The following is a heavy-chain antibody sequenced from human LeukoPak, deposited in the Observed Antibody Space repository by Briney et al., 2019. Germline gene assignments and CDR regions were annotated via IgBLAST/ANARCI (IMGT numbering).Heavy chain of an antibody. J-gene: IGHJ4*02. CDR2: FDPEDGET. CDR1: GYTLTELS. CDR3: ATGDTAMVTPSFDY. D-gene: IGHD5-18*01. V-gene: IGHV1-24*01. Sequence: ASVKGSCKVSGYTLTELSMHWVRQAPGKGLEWMGGFDPEDGETIYAQKFQGRVTMTEDTSTDTAYMELSSLRSEDTAVYYCATGDTAMVTPSFDYWGQGTLVTVSS.